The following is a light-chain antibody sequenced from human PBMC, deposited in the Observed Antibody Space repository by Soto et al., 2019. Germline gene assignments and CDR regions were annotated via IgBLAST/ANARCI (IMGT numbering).Light chain of an antibody. J-gene: IGKJ1*01. CDR1: QSISSY. Sequence: DIPMTQSPSSLSASVGDRVTITCRASQSISSYLNWYQQKPGKAPKVLIYAASSLQSGVPSRFSGSGSGTDFTLTISSLQLEDFATYYCQQSYSNLWTFGQGTKVEIK. CDR3: QQSYSNLWT. CDR2: AAS. V-gene: IGKV1-39*01.